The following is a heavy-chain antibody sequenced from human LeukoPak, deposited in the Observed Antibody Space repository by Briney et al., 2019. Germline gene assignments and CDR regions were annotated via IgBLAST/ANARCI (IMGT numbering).Heavy chain of an antibody. CDR1: GFTFSSYW. CDR3: AKDNYDILTGGN. V-gene: IGHV3-23*01. J-gene: IGHJ4*02. CDR2: ISGSGGST. D-gene: IGHD3-9*01. Sequence: GGSLRLSCAASGFTFSSYWMSWVRQAPGKGLEWVSAISGSGGSTYYADSVKGRFTISRDNSKNTLYLQMNSLRAEDTAGYYCAKDNYDILTGGNWGQGTLVAVSS.